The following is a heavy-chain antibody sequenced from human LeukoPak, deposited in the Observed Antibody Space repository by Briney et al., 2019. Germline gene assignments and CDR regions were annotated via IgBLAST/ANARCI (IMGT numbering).Heavy chain of an antibody. CDR2: IKQDGSEK. Sequence: GGSLRLSCAASGFTFSSYWMSWVRQAPGKGLEWVANIKQDGSEKYYVDSVKGRFTISRDNAKNSLYLQMNSLRAEDTAVYYCARTYGSGSYYMSYFDYWGQGTLVTVSS. V-gene: IGHV3-7*01. CDR1: GFTFSSYW. D-gene: IGHD3-10*01. CDR3: ARTYGSGSYYMSYFDY. J-gene: IGHJ4*02.